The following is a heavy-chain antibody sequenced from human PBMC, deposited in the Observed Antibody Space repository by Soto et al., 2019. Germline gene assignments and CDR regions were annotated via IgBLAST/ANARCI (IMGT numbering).Heavy chain of an antibody. V-gene: IGHV4-59*01. Sequence: PSETLSLTCTVSGGSISSYYWSWIRQPPGKGLEWIGYIYYSGSTNYNPSLKSRVTISVDTSKNQFSLKLSSVTAADTAVYYCARDRYERYYGSRSYFGMDVWGQGTTVTVSS. CDR1: GGSISSYY. CDR3: ARDRYERYYGSRSYFGMDV. D-gene: IGHD3-10*01. J-gene: IGHJ6*02. CDR2: IYYSGST.